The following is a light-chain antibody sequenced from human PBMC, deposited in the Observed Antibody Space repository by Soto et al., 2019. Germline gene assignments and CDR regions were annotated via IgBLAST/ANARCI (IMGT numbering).Light chain of an antibody. V-gene: IGLV2-14*01. CDR3: SAYTSSATLV. CDR2: EVS. Sequence: QSALTQPASVSGSPGQSITISCSGATSDIGTYNYVSWYQHHPGKVPKVIIYEVSNRPSGVSNRFSGSKSGNTASLTISGLQAEDEADYYCSAYTSSATLVFGGGTKVTV. CDR1: TSDIGTYNY. J-gene: IGLJ3*02.